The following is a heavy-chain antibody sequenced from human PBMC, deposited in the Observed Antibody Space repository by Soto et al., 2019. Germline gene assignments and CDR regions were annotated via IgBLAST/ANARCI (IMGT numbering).Heavy chain of an antibody. D-gene: IGHD2-15*01. J-gene: IGHJ6*02. CDR3: ARDCSGGSCYPGMDV. Sequence: GGSLRLSCAASGFNFNSYTINWVRQAPGKRLEWLSSISSSGYIFSTDSVRGRFTISRDNAKNSVYLQINSLRAEDTAVYFCARDCSGGSCYPGMDVWGQGTTVTVPS. V-gene: IGHV3-21*01. CDR1: GFNFNSYT. CDR2: ISSSGYI.